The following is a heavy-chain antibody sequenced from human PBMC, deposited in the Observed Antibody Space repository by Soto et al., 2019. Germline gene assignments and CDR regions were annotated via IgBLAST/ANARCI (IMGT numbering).Heavy chain of an antibody. V-gene: IGHV1-69*01. CDR2: IVPIFGKA. J-gene: IGHJ4*02. Sequence: QVQLVQSGPEVKKPGSSVKVSCKASGGTFSDSVTSWVRQAPGQGLEWMGGIVPIFGKANLAEKFQDRDTITADESTSTAYMKLTSLRSEDTAVYYCARGRDGSNYYFDYWGQGTLVTVSS. CDR1: GGTFSDSV. D-gene: IGHD3-10*01. CDR3: ARGRDGSNYYFDY.